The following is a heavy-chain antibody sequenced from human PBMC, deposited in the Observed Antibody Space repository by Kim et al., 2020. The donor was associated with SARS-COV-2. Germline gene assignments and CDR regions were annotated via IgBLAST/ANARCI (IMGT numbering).Heavy chain of an antibody. J-gene: IGHJ4*02. V-gene: IGHV1-18*01. D-gene: IGHD5-12*01. CDR1: GYTFTSYG. CDR3: ATDSGYDSVDGERTGNFDY. CDR2: ISAYNGNT. Sequence: ASVKVSCKASGYTFTSYGISWVRQAPGQGLEWMGWISAYNGNTNYAQKLQGRVTMTTDTSTSTAYMELRSLRSDDTAVYYCATDSGYDSVDGERTGNFDYWGQGTLVTVSS.